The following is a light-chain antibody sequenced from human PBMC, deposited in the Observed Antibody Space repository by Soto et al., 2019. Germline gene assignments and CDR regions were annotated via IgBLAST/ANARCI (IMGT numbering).Light chain of an antibody. V-gene: IGKV3-11*01. J-gene: IGKJ1*01. CDR2: DAS. Sequence: EIVLTQSPATLSLSPGERATLSCRASQSVSSYLAWYQQKPGQAPRLLIYDASNRATGIPARFSGSGSGTDFTLTISGLEPEDFAVYYCQQYVTSPRTFGQGTKVDIK. CDR3: QQYVTSPRT. CDR1: QSVSSY.